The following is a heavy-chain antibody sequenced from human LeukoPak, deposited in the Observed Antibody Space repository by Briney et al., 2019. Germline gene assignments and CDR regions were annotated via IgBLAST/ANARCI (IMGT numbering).Heavy chain of an antibody. Sequence: KPSETLSLTCAVYGGSFSGYYWSWIRQPPGKGLEWIGSIYYSGSTYYNPSLKSRVTISVDTSKNQFSLKLSSVTAADTAVYYCARHGPGGLIAAAAAAFDYWGQGTLVTVSS. V-gene: IGHV4-34*01. D-gene: IGHD6-13*01. CDR1: GGSFSGYY. CDR3: ARHGPGGLIAAAAAAFDY. J-gene: IGHJ4*02. CDR2: IYYSGST.